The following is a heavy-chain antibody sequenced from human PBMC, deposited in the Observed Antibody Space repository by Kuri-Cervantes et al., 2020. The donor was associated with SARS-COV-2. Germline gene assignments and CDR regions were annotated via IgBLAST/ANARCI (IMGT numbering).Heavy chain of an antibody. J-gene: IGHJ2*01. V-gene: IGHV1-8*01. Sequence: ASVKVSCKASGYTFTSYDINWVRQATGQGLEWMGWMNPNSGNTGYAQKFQGRVTMTRNTSISTAYMELSSLRSDDTAVYYCASAKQLVDWYFDLWGRGTLVTVSS. CDR1: GYTFTSYD. CDR2: MNPNSGNT. D-gene: IGHD6-6*01. CDR3: ASAKQLVDWYFDL.